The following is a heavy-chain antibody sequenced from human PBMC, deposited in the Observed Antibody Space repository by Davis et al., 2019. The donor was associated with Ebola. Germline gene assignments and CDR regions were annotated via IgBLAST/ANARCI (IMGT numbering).Heavy chain of an antibody. CDR3: TTAALIDKVVVGYYYYYYGMDV. Sequence: PGGSLRLSCAASGFTFSNAWMSWVRQAPGKGLEWVGRIKSKTDGGTTDYAAPVKGRFTISRDDSKNTLYLQMNSPKTEDTAVYYCTTAALIDKVVVGYYYYYYGMDVWGQGTTVTVSS. CDR2: IKSKTDGGTT. D-gene: IGHD2-15*01. J-gene: IGHJ6*02. CDR1: GFTFSNAW. V-gene: IGHV3-15*01.